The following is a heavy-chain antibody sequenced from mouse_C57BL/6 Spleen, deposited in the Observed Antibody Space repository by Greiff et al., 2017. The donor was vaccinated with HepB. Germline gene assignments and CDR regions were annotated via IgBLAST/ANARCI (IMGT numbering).Heavy chain of an antibody. CDR1: GYAFSSSW. Sequence: VQLQQSGPELVKPGASVKISCKASGYAFSSSWMNWVKQRPGKGLEWIGRIYPGDGDTNYNGKFKGKATLTADKSSSTAYMQLSSLTSEDSAVYCCARLGMVTTRYAMDYWGQGTSVTVAS. J-gene: IGHJ4*01. V-gene: IGHV1-82*01. D-gene: IGHD2-2*01. CDR2: IYPGDGDT. CDR3: ARLGMVTTRYAMDY.